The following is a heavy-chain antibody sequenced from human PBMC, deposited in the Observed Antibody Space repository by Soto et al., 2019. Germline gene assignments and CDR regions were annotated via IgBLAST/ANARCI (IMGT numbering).Heavy chain of an antibody. CDR1: GYTFMSHV. CDR2: VTGGNGDT. Sequence: QVQLVQSGAEVKEPGASVKVSCRASGYTFMSHVMHWVRQAPGQRLEWMGWVTGGNGDTKYSQKFQGRVTITRDTSATTAYIELSRLTSEDKAVYYCARDSGIRGPSGDLDYWGQGTLVTVSS. D-gene: IGHD1-20*01. V-gene: IGHV1-3*01. J-gene: IGHJ4*02. CDR3: ARDSGIRGPSGDLDY.